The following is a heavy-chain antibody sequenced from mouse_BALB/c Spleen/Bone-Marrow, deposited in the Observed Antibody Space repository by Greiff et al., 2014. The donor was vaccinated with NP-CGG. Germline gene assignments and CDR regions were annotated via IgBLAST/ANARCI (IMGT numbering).Heavy chain of an antibody. V-gene: IGHV1-37*01. Sequence: EVQGVESGPELVKPGASVRISCKASGYSFTGYFMNWVKQSHGKSLEWIGRINPYNGDTFYNQKFKGKATLTVGKSSSTAHMELLSLTSEDSAVYYCGRGGLRQEGYSMDYWGQGTSVTVSS. CDR3: GRGGLRQEGYSMDY. D-gene: IGHD2-2*01. CDR2: INPYNGDT. J-gene: IGHJ4*01. CDR1: GYSFTGYF.